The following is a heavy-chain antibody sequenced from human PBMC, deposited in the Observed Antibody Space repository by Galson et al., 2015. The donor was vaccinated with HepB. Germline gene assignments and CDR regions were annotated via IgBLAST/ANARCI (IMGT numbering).Heavy chain of an antibody. Sequence: SLRLSCAASGFTFSSYSMNWVRQAPGKGLEWDSSISSSSSYIYYADSVKGRFTISRDNAKNSLYLQMNSLRAEDTAVYYCARVTSSGWYDPPSEWGQGTLVTVSS. CDR1: GFTFSSYS. J-gene: IGHJ4*02. CDR3: ARVTSSGWYDPPSE. CDR2: ISSSSSYI. V-gene: IGHV3-21*01. D-gene: IGHD6-19*01.